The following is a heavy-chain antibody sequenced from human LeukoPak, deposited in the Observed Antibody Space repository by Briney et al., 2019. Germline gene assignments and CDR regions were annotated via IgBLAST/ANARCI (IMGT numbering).Heavy chain of an antibody. CDR2: ISGSGGST. CDR1: GFTFSSYA. Sequence: GGSLRLSCAASGFTFSSYAMSWVRQAPGKGLEWVSAISGSGGSTYYADSVKGRFTISRDNSKNTLCLQMNSLRAEDTAVYYCAKSRFGGVIVDFDYWGQGTLVTVSS. V-gene: IGHV3-23*01. D-gene: IGHD3-16*02. J-gene: IGHJ4*02. CDR3: AKSRFGGVIVDFDY.